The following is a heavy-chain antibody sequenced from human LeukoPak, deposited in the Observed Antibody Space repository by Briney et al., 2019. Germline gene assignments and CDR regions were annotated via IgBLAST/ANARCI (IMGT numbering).Heavy chain of an antibody. J-gene: IGHJ4*02. D-gene: IGHD2-8*01. CDR2: TNPSDGTT. Sequence: ASVKVSCKASGYAFTTYFIQWVRQAPGQGLEWMGITNPSDGTTSYAQKFQGRVTMTRDTSTSTVYMELRSLRSEDTAVFYCARIHKYCNDGVCSDYWGQGTLVTVSS. CDR1: GYAFTTYF. CDR3: ARIHKYCNDGVCSDY. V-gene: IGHV1-46*01.